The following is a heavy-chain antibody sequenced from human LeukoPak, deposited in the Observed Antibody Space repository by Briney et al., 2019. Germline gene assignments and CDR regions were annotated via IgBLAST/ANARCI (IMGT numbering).Heavy chain of an antibody. V-gene: IGHV3-23*01. CDR3: AKRVRYRGPFDS. D-gene: IGHD3-10*01. Sequence: PGGSLRLSCAASGFTFSSYAMSWVRQAPGKGSEYVSSISDSGDNTYYAGSVKGRFTISRDNSRNTLYLQMNSLSAEDTAVYYCAKRVRYRGPFDSWGQGTLVTVSS. CDR1: GFTFSSYA. CDR2: ISDSGDNT. J-gene: IGHJ4*02.